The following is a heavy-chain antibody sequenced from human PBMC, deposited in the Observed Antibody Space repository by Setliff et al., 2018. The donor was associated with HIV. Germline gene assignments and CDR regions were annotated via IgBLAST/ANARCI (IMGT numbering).Heavy chain of an antibody. Sequence: SVKVSCKASGGAISSYAISWVRQAPGQGLEWMGGIIPLFGIPNYAQNFQGRVTITADESTNTAYMELNSLRYEDTAVYYCAGGDSRWFKFPFDYWGQGTLVTVSS. CDR1: GGAISSYA. J-gene: IGHJ4*02. CDR2: IIPLFGIP. D-gene: IGHD3-10*01. CDR3: AGGDSRWFKFPFDY. V-gene: IGHV1-69*13.